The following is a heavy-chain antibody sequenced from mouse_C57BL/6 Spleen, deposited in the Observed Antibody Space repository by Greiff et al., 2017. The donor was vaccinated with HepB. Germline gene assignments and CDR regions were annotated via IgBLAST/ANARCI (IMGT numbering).Heavy chain of an antibody. V-gene: IGHV5-9-1*02. CDR1: GFTFSSYA. Sequence: EVKLMESGEGLVKPGGSLKLSCAASGFTFSSYAMSWVRQTPEKRLEWVAYISSGGDYIYYADTVKGRFTISRDNSRNTLYLQLSSLKSDDTAMYYCTRALNCYYFDCWGQGTTLTVSS. CDR2: ISSGGDYI. J-gene: IGHJ2*01. CDR3: TRALNCYYFDC. D-gene: IGHD4-1*01.